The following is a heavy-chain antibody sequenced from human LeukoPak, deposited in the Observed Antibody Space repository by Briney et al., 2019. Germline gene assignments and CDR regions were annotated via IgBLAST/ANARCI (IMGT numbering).Heavy chain of an antibody. J-gene: IGHJ6*04. CDR2: ISSSGSTI. D-gene: IGHD3-10*01. CDR3: ASVGTMVRGVKSRAMDV. V-gene: IGHV3-48*03. Sequence: PGGSLRLSCAASGFTFSSYEMNWVRQAPGKGLEWVSYISSSGSTIYYADSVKGRFTISRDNAKNTLYLQMDSLRAEDTAVYYCASVGTMVRGVKSRAMDVWGKGTTVTVSS. CDR1: GFTFSSYE.